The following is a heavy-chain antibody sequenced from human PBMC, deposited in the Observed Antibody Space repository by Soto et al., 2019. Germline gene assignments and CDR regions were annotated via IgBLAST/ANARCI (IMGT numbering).Heavy chain of an antibody. V-gene: IGHV1-69*12. CDR2: IIPIFGTA. D-gene: IGHD3-22*01. CDR3: ASHYDSSGDYYRGLDY. CDR1: GGTFSSYA. J-gene: IGHJ4*02. Sequence: QVQLVQSGAEVKKPGSSAKVSCKASGGTFSSYAISWVRQAPGQGLEWMGGIIPIFGTADYAQKFQGRVTITADESTSTAYMELSSLRSEDTAVYYCASHYDSSGDYYRGLDYWGQGTLVTVSS.